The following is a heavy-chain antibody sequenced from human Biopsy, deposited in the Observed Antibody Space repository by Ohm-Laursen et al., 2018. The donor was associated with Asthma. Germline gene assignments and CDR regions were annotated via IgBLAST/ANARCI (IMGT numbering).Heavy chain of an antibody. CDR3: ARGPELDV. CDR1: PGSFSGFY. J-gene: IGHJ6*02. Sequence: GTLSLTCDVSPGSFSGFYWTWIRQSPEKGLEWIGETNERGVTNNNPSLKSRVIISIETYWNRVSLKLTSVTAADTAVYYCARGPELDVWGQGTTVTVSS. CDR2: TNERGVT. V-gene: IGHV4-34*01.